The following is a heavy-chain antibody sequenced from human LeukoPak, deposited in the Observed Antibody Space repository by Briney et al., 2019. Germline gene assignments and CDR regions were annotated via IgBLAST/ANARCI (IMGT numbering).Heavy chain of an antibody. CDR3: ARAVGAGSINFDY. Sequence: GGSLRLSCAASGLTFSSHWMHWVRQAPGKGLVWVSRITNDGSSTTYADSVKGRFTISRDNAKNMLYLQVNSLRAEDTAVYYCARAVGAGSINFDYWGQGTLVTVSS. CDR2: ITNDGSST. D-gene: IGHD1-26*01. V-gene: IGHV3-74*01. CDR1: GLTFSSHW. J-gene: IGHJ4*02.